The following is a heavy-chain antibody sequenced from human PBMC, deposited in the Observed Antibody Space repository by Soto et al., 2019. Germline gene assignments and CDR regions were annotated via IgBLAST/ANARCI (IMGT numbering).Heavy chain of an antibody. J-gene: IGHJ4*02. D-gene: IGHD3-22*01. V-gene: IGHV3-23*01. CDR3: AKDHTYYYDSSGRRTDLYYFDY. CDR1: GFTFSSYA. Sequence: GGSLRLSCAASGFTFSSYAMSWVRQAPGKGLEWVSAISGSGGSTYYADSVKGRFTISRDNSKNTLYLQMNSLRAEDTAVYYCAKDHTYYYDSSGRRTDLYYFDYWGQGTLVTVSS. CDR2: ISGSGGST.